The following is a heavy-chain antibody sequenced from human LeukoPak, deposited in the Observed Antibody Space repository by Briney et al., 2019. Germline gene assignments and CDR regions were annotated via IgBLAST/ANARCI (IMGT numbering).Heavy chain of an antibody. J-gene: IGHJ4*02. Sequence: PGGSLRISCEASGFTFSTYIMTWVRQAPGKGLEWVSTIKAGAEATFYADSVKDRFTISRDNSKNTPYLQMNSLRADATALYFCARDHVSSGYPTSDYRGQGTLVTVSS. V-gene: IGHV3-23*01. CDR3: ARDHVSSGYPTSDY. CDR2: IKAGAEAT. CDR1: GFTFSTYI. D-gene: IGHD3-22*01.